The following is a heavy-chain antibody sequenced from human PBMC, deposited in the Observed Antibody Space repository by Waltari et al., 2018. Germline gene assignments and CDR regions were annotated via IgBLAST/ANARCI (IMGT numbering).Heavy chain of an antibody. J-gene: IGHJ6*02. CDR2: ISSSSSYI. V-gene: IGHV3-21*04. CDR1: GFTFSSYS. Sequence: EVQLVESGGGLVTPGGSLRLSCAASGFTFSSYSMNWVRQAPGKGLDWVSSISSSSSYIYYADSVKGRFTISRDNAKNSLYLQMNSLRSEDTAVYYCARDRPWVRGVIVGYYYYYGMDVWGQGTTVTVSS. D-gene: IGHD3-10*01. CDR3: ARDRPWVRGVIVGYYYYYGMDV.